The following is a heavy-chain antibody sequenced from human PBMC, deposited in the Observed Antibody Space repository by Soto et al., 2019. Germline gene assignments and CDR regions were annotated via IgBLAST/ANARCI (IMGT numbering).Heavy chain of an antibody. J-gene: IGHJ5*02. CDR2: ISHDGINK. CDR3: ARDTYSSDYFVKCFEP. Sequence: QVRLVESGGCVVQPGISLILSCTASGFSFISYAMYWFRQPPGKVLDWVAVISHDGINKHYADSAKGRVTVSRDNSNHSLDLQLNSLRGEDTAMSYCARDTYSSDYFVKCFEPWGQGTLVTVSS. D-gene: IGHD6-19*01. CDR1: GFSFISYA. V-gene: IGHV3-30-3*01.